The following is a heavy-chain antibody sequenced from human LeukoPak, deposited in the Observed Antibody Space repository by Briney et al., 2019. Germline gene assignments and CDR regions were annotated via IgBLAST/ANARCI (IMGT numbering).Heavy chain of an antibody. CDR2: IYYSRST. CDR1: GGSISSYY. CDR3: ARDSPYDILDY. J-gene: IGHJ4*02. D-gene: IGHD3-9*01. Sequence: SETLSLTCTVSGGSISSYYWSWIRQPPGKGLEWIGYIYYSRSTNYNPSLKSRVTISVDTSKNQFSLKLSSVTAADTAVYYCARDSPYDILDYWGQGTLVTVSS. V-gene: IGHV4-59*12.